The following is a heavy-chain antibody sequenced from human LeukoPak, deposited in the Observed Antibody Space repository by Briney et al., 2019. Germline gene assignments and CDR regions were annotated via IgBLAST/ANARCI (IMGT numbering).Heavy chain of an antibody. Sequence: PGGSLRLSCAASGFTFSSYAMSWVRQAPGKGLEWVSGISGSGGTTYYEDSVKGRFTISRENTKNTLYLQMNSLRAEDTAVYYCAKAVRGGATFLFDYWGQGTLVTVSS. CDR3: AKAVRGGATFLFDY. V-gene: IGHV3-23*01. CDR1: GFTFSSYA. CDR2: ISGSGGTT. J-gene: IGHJ4*02. D-gene: IGHD3-16*01.